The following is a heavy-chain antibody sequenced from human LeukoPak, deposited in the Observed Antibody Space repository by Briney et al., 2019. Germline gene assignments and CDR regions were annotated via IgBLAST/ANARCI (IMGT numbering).Heavy chain of an antibody. CDR3: AKDRLEGIAAAGTGAYYFDY. J-gene: IGHJ4*02. CDR2: IRYDGSNK. D-gene: IGHD6-13*01. Sequence: PGGSLRLSCAASGSTFSSYGMHWVRQAPGKGLEWVAFIRYDGSNKYYADSVKGRFTISRDNSKNTLYLQMNSLRAEDTAVYYCAKDRLEGIAAAGTGAYYFDYWGQGTLVTVSS. CDR1: GSTFSSYG. V-gene: IGHV3-30*02.